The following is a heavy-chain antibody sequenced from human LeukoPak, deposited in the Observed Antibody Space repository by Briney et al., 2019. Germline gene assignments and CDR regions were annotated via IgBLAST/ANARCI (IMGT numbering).Heavy chain of an antibody. CDR3: TRGVLRAYYDFWSGPYEIALYYMDV. CDR2: IRSKAYGGTT. CDR1: GFTFGDYA. Sequence: GGSLRLSCTASGFTFGDYAMSWVRQAPGKGLEWVGFIRSKAYGGTTEYAASVKGRFTTSRDDSKSIVYLQMNSLKTEDTAVYYCTRGVLRAYYDFWSGPYEIALYYMDVWGKGTTVTVSS. V-gene: IGHV3-49*04. D-gene: IGHD3-3*01. J-gene: IGHJ6*03.